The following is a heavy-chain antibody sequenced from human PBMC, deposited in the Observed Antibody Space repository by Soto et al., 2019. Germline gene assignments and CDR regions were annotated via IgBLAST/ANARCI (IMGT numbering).Heavy chain of an antibody. CDR3: ARGRNLGGTYLDY. D-gene: IGHD1-26*01. J-gene: IGHJ4*02. Sequence: QVQLQQWGAGLLKPSETLSLTCAVYGGSFSGYYWTWIRQPPWMGLEWIGEINHSGSTNYNPSLKSRVAISVDTSKNQFSLKLSSVTAADTAVYYCARGRNLGGTYLDYWGQGTLVTVSS. CDR2: INHSGST. V-gene: IGHV4-34*01. CDR1: GGSFSGYY.